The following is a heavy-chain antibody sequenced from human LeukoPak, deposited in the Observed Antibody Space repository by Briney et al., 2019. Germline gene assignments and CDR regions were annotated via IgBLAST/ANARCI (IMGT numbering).Heavy chain of an antibody. CDR2: IIPIFGTA. Sequence: SVKVSCKASGGTFSSYAISWVRQAPGQGLEWMGGIIPIFGTANYAQKFQGRVTITADKSTSTAYMELSSLRSEDTAVYYCARERLEGLVVVVAANWFDPWGQGTLVTVSS. CDR3: ARERLEGLVVVVAANWFDP. D-gene: IGHD2-15*01. V-gene: IGHV1-69*06. CDR1: GGTFSSYA. J-gene: IGHJ5*02.